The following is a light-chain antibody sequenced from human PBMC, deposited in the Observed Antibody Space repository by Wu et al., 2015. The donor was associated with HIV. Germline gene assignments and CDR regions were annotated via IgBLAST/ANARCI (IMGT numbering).Light chain of an antibody. V-gene: IGKV1-12*01. CDR3: QQSDNFPHT. CDR1: GYWLF. J-gene: IGKJ1*01. Sequence: QMAPISILHICVCRRQSHHLLSGESGYWLFLSLVPVQAGAAPKLLFYAASRLERGVPSRFSASGSGSDFSLAISSLQAEDTAVYYCQQSDNFPHTFGQGTE. CDR2: AAS.